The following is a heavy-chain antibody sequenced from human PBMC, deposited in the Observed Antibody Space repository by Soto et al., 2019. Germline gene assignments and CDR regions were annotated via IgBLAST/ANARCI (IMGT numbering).Heavy chain of an antibody. CDR3: ARYCSGGSCFYKGGAFDI. D-gene: IGHD2-15*01. J-gene: IGHJ3*02. Sequence: GASVKVSCKVSGGTFSSYTFSWVRQAPGQGLEWMGGITPIFGTSRYSQKFQGRVTITADESTTTAYMELSSLRSEDTAVYYCARYCSGGSCFYKGGAFDIWGQGTMVT. V-gene: IGHV1-69*13. CDR2: ITPIFGTS. CDR1: GGTFSSYT.